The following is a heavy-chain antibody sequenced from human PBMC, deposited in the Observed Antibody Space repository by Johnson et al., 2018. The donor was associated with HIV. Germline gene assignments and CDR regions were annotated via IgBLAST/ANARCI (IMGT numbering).Heavy chain of an antibody. Sequence: VQLVESGGGLVQPGGSLRLSCAASGFTFSSYWMSWVRQAPGKGLEWVANIKQDGSEKNYVDSVKGRFTISRDNAKKTLYLQMNSLRAEDTAVYYCARKQWLEIPSDAFDVWGQGTMVTVSS. J-gene: IGHJ3*01. CDR3: ARKQWLEIPSDAFDV. V-gene: IGHV3-7*02. CDR2: IKQDGSEK. D-gene: IGHD6-19*01. CDR1: GFTFSSYW.